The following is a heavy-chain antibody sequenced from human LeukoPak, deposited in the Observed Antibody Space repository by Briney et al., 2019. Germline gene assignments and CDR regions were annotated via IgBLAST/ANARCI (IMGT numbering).Heavy chain of an antibody. CDR2: IIPIFGTA. CDR3: AREAPERWELLRYFDY. V-gene: IGHV1-69*13. Sequence: SVTVSCEASGGTFSSYAISWVRQAPGQGLEWMGGIIPIFGTANYAQKFQGRVTITADESTSTAYMELSSLRSEDTAVYYCAREAPERWELLRYFDYWGQGTLVTVSS. J-gene: IGHJ4*02. CDR1: GGTFSSYA. D-gene: IGHD1-26*01.